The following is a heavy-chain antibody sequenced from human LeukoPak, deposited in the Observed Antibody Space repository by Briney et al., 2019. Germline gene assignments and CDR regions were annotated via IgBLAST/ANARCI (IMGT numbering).Heavy chain of an antibody. D-gene: IGHD3-3*01. CDR2: ISAYNGNT. J-gene: IGHJ6*02. Sequence: ASVKVSCKASGYTFTSYGISWVRQAPGQGLEWMGWISAYNGNTNYAQKLQGRVTMTTDTSTSTAYMELRSLRFDDTAVYYCARDGPVLRFLEWLSSTTYYGMDVWGQGTTVTVSS. CDR3: ARDGPVLRFLEWLSSTTYYGMDV. CDR1: GYTFTSYG. V-gene: IGHV1-18*01.